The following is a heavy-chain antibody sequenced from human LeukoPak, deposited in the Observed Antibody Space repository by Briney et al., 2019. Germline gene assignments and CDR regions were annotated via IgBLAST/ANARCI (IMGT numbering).Heavy chain of an antibody. CDR2: INSRAYGGTT. CDR1: GFTLSDFG. J-gene: IGHJ6*03. D-gene: IGHD2/OR15-2a*01. CDR3: ARGPSMADDYDYYYMDV. Sequence: GLSVTLPCIVSGFTLSDFGRKWARPAPGKEQKWVSFINSRAYGGTTEYAGSVKGRFIISRDDSQSMAYLQRNSLKTEDTAVYYCARGPSMADDYDYYYMDVWGKGTTVTVS. V-gene: IGHV3-49*04.